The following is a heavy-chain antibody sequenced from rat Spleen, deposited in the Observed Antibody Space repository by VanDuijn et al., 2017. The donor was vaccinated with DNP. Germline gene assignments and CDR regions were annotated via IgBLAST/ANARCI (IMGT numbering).Heavy chain of an antibody. CDR1: GFTFSNSY. Sequence: QVQLLQSGPELVKPGSSVELSCKTSGFTFSNSYMSWLKQVPGQSIEWIGNIYTSHGTTRYNQKFKGKATLTVDTSSSTAYMDLSSLTSEDSALYFCARRGYTTDYYYADWFAYWGQGTLVTVSS. D-gene: IGHD1-6*01. V-gene: IGHV1-29*01. J-gene: IGHJ3*01. CDR2: IYTSHGTT. CDR3: ARRGYTTDYYYADWFAY.